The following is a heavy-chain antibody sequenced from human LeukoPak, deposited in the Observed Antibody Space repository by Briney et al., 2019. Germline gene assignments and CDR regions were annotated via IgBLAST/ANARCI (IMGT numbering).Heavy chain of an antibody. Sequence: GGSLRLSCAASGFTFSSYWMHWVRQAPGKGLVWVSRINSDGSSTSYADSVKGRFTISRDNAKNTLYLQMNSLRAEDTAVYYCARDLQMYYYDSSGYLGGYYYYYGMDVWGQGTTVTVSS. CDR1: GFTFSSYW. V-gene: IGHV3-74*01. CDR3: ARDLQMYYYDSSGYLGGYYYYYGMDV. J-gene: IGHJ6*02. CDR2: INSDGSST. D-gene: IGHD3-22*01.